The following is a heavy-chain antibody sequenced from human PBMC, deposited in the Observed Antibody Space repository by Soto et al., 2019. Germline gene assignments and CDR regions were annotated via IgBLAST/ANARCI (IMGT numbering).Heavy chain of an antibody. CDR2: ISSRNNYT. D-gene: IGHD6-13*01. Sequence: GGSLRLSCAASGFTFRLYSLNWVRRAPGKGLEWVSYISSRNNYTKYADSVKGRFTISRDNAENSVSLQMNSVRDDDTAVYHCARSVGSSTRFDPGGQGTLVTVYS. CDR1: GFTFRLYS. J-gene: IGHJ5*02. CDR3: ARSVGSSTRFDP. V-gene: IGHV3-21*05.